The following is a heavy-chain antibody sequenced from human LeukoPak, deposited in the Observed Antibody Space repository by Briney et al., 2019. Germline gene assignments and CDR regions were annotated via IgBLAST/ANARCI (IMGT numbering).Heavy chain of an antibody. V-gene: IGHV5-51*01. Sequence: GEPLQISSKGSGSPLTSYWIGWVRPLPGKGLEWMGIIYPGDSDTSYSPSFQGQVTISADKSISTASLQWSSLKASDTAMYYCARHPWTVTVPSAFDIWGQGTMVTVSS. CDR1: GSPLTSYW. D-gene: IGHD4-17*01. J-gene: IGHJ3*02. CDR2: IYPGDSDT. CDR3: ARHPWTVTVPSAFDI.